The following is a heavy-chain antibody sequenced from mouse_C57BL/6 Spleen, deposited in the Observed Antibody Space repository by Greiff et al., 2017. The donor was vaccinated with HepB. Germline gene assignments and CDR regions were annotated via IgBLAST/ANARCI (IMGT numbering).Heavy chain of an antibody. V-gene: IGHV1-59*01. CDR1: GYTFTSYW. D-gene: IGHD3-3*01. Sequence: QVQLQQPGAELVRPGTSVKLSCKASGYTFTSYWMHWVKQRPGQGLEWIGVIDPSDSYTNYNQKFKGKATLTVDTSSSTAYMQLSSLTSEDAAVYYCAREGGALYAMDYWGQGTSVTVSS. CDR3: AREGGALYAMDY. CDR2: IDPSDSYT. J-gene: IGHJ4*01.